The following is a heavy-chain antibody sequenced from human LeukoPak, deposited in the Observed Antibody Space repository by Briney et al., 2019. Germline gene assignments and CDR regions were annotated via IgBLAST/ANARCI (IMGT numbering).Heavy chain of an antibody. CDR1: GYTFTGYY. J-gene: IGHJ4*02. V-gene: IGHV1-46*01. D-gene: IGHD5-24*01. CDR3: ASGPKEMATIPHY. CDR2: INPSGVST. Sequence: VASVKVSCKASGYTFTGYYMHWVRQAPGQGLEWMGIINPSGVSTSYAQKFQGRVTMTRDMSTSTVYMELSSLRSEDTAVYYCASGPKEMATIPHYWGQGTLVTVSS.